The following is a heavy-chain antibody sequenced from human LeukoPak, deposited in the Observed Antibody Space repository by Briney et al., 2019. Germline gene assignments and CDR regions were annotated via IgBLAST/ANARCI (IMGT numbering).Heavy chain of an antibody. V-gene: IGHV3-53*04. CDR1: GFTVSSNY. Sequence: GSLRLSCAASGFTVSSNYMSWVRQAPGKGLEWVSVIYSGGSTYYADSEKGRFTISRHNSNNTLYLEMNSLRAEDRAVYCCARCPYVYFDSWGQEPLFTVSS. CDR3: ARCPYVYFDS. CDR2: IYSGGST. J-gene: IGHJ4*02. D-gene: IGHD3-10*02.